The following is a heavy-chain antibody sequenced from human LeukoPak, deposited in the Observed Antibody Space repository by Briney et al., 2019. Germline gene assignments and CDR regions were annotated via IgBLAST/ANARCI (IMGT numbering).Heavy chain of an antibody. Sequence: GGSLRLFCAASGFTFSSYAMSWVRQAPGTGLEWVSAISGSGGSTYYADSVKGRFTISRDNSKNTLYLQMNSLRAEDTAVYYCAKEDYCSGGSCYPDAFDIWGQGTMVTVSS. CDR1: GFTFSSYA. CDR2: ISGSGGST. CDR3: AKEDYCSGGSCYPDAFDI. J-gene: IGHJ3*02. V-gene: IGHV3-23*01. D-gene: IGHD2-15*01.